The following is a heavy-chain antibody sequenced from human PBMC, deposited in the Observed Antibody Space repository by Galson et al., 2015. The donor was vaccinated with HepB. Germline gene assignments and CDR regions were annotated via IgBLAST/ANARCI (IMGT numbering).Heavy chain of an antibody. V-gene: IGHV5-51*01. Sequence: QSGAEVKKPGESLKISCQVSGYNFASYWIGWVRQMPGKGLEWMGVVYPHESDTKYSPSFRGQVTISDDKSINTAYLQWGSLKAPDSAIYYCATHRLTAYGYIDYWGQGTLVSVSS. D-gene: IGHD3-9*01. CDR2: VYPHESDT. J-gene: IGHJ4*02. CDR1: GYNFASYW. CDR3: ATHRLTAYGYIDY.